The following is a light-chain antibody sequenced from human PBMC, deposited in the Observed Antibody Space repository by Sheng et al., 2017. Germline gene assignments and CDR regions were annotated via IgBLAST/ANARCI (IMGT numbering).Light chain of an antibody. CDR1: QSISNW. Sequence: DIQMTQSPSTLSASVGDRVTITCRASQSISNWLAWYQQKPGKAPKLLIYKASSLESGVPSRFSGSGSGTEFTLTISSLQPDDFATYYCQQYNSYDLEAFGQGTKVEIK. CDR3: QQYNSYDLEA. CDR2: KAS. J-gene: IGKJ1*01. V-gene: IGKV1-5*03.